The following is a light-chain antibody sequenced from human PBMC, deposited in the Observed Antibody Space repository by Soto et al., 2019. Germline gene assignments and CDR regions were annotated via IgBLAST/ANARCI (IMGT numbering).Light chain of an antibody. V-gene: IGLV1-51*01. Sequence: QSVLTQPPSVSAAPGQTVTIACSGSKSNIGRNYISWYQQLPGTAPKLVIYDINKRPSGIGDRFSGSKSGTSAALGIIGLQTGDEAYYFCASWDTNLSAVVFGGGTKVTVL. CDR2: DIN. CDR3: ASWDTNLSAVV. CDR1: KSNIGRNY. J-gene: IGLJ3*02.